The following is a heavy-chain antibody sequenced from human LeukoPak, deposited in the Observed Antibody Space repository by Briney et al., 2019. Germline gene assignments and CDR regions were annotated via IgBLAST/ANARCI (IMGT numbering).Heavy chain of an antibody. D-gene: IGHD3-3*01. V-gene: IGHV1-18*01. CDR1: GYTFTSYG. CDR3: ARGPRLEWLLQTHWYFDL. Sequence: GASVKVSCKASGYTFTSYGISWVRQAPGQGLEWMGWISAYNGNTNYAQKLQGRVTMTTDTSTSTAYMELRSLRSDDTAVYYCARGPRLEWLLQTHWYFDLWGRGTLVTVSS. CDR2: ISAYNGNT. J-gene: IGHJ2*01.